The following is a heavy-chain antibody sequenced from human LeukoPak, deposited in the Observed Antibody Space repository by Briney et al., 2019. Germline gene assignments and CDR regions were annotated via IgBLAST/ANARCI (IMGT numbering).Heavy chain of an antibody. D-gene: IGHD3-16*01. CDR2: INPNSGDT. CDR1: GYIFTNYY. Sequence: ASVTDSVKASGYIFTNYYIYWLRKAPGQGLKCLGWINPNSGDTKSAHKFQGRVTMTGDTSINTAYLELSSLTFDDTAVYHCARFPLGSWGSYFDLSGRGTVVAVSS. V-gene: IGHV1-2*02. J-gene: IGHJ2*01. CDR3: ARFPLGSWGSYFDL.